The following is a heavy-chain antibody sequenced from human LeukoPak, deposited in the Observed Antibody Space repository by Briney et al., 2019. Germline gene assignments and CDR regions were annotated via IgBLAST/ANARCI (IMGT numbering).Heavy chain of an antibody. D-gene: IGHD2-2*01. CDR1: GGSVSTYY. CDR3: ARAPGDDCSSTSCHTSTWFDP. J-gene: IGHJ5*02. V-gene: IGHV4-59*02. CDR2: IYDSGST. Sequence: SETLSLTCTVSGGSVSTYYWSWIRQPPGKGLEWIGYIYDSGSTNYSPSLKSRVTISVDTSKNQFSLKLSSVTAADTAVYYCARAPGDDCSSTSCHTSTWFDPWGQGTLVTVSS.